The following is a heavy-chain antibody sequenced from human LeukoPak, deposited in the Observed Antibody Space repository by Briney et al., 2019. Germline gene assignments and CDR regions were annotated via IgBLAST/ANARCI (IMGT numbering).Heavy chain of an antibody. CDR1: GGSISSYY. V-gene: IGHV4-59*01. D-gene: IGHD2-15*01. CDR3: ARGGSMWVGFDP. Sequence: PSETLSLTCTVSGGSISSYYWSWIRQPPGKGLEWVGYIYYSGSTNCNPSLNSRVTISVDTSKNQFSLKLSSVTAADTAVYYCARGGSMWVGFDPWCQGTL. J-gene: IGHJ5*02. CDR2: IYYSGST.